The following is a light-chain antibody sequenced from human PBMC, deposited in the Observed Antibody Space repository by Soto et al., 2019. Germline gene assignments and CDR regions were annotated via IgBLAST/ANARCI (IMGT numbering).Light chain of an antibody. V-gene: IGKV3-15*01. Sequence: EIVMTQSPATLSVSPGERATLSCRASQSVSSNLAWYQQNPGQAPRLLIYGASTRATGIPARFSGGGSGTEFTLTISSLQSEDFAVYYCQQFNNWPLTFGGGTKVEIK. CDR2: GAS. J-gene: IGKJ4*01. CDR1: QSVSSN. CDR3: QQFNNWPLT.